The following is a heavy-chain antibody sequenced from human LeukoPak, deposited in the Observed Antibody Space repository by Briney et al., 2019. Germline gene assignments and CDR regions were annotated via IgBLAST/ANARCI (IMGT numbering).Heavy chain of an antibody. J-gene: IGHJ5*02. CDR2: FDPEDGET. CDR3: ATHNINDYSNYWFDP. V-gene: IGHV1-24*01. D-gene: IGHD4-11*01. CDR1: GYTFTGYY. Sequence: VASVKVSCKASGYTFTGYYMHWVRQAPGKGLEWMGGFDPEDGETIYAQKFQGRVTMAEDTSTDTAYMELSSLRSEDTAVYYCATHNINDYSNYWFDPWGQGTLVTVSS.